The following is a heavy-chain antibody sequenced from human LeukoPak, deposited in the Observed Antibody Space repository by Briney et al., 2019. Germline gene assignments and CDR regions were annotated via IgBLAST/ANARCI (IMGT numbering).Heavy chain of an antibody. CDR2: IYSGGST. V-gene: IGHV3-53*01. J-gene: IGHJ4*02. CDR3: AKSDCGSEGCKLLNY. CDR1: GFTVSSNY. Sequence: GGSLRLSCAASGFTVSSNYMSWVRQAPGKGLEWVSVIYSGGSTYYADSVKGQFTISRDNFKNTVSLQMINLRAEDTAVYFCAKSDCGSEGCKLLNYWGQGILVTVSS. D-gene: IGHD2-21*01.